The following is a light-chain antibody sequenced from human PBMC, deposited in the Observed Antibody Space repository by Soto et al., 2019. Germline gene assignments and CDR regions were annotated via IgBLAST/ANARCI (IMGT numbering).Light chain of an antibody. CDR3: SSYTSSSSYV. J-gene: IGLJ1*01. CDR1: SSVVGGYNY. V-gene: IGLV2-14*01. Sequence: QSALTQPASVSGSPGQSITISCTGTSSVVGGYNYVSWYQQHPGKAPKLMIYDVSNRPSGVSNRFSGSKSGNTASLTISGLQAEDEADYYFSSYTSSSSYVFGTGTKVTVL. CDR2: DVS.